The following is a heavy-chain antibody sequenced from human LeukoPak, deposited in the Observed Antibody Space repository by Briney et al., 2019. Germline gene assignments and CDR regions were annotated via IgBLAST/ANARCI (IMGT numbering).Heavy chain of an antibody. CDR1: GFTFSNYA. CDR3: AKGPLVVALYNWFDP. V-gene: IGHV3-23*01. J-gene: IGHJ5*02. Sequence: GGSLRLSCAASGFTFSNYAMSWARQAPGKGLEWVSAISGSGGSTYYADSVKGRFTISRDNSKNTLYLQMNSLRAEDTAVYYCAKGPLVVALYNWFDPWGQGTLVTVSS. D-gene: IGHD2-15*01. CDR2: ISGSGGST.